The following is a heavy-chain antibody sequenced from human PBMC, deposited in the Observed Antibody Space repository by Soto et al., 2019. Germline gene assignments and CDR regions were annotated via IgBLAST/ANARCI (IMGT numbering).Heavy chain of an antibody. J-gene: IGHJ5*02. D-gene: IGHD4-17*01. CDR3: ARVRFLSMVTTNWFDP. CDR2: TFYRSKWCN. V-gene: IGHV6-1*01. CDR1: GDSVSSNSAA. Sequence: QVQLPQSGPGLVKPSQTLSLTCVISGDSVSSNSAAWNWIRQSPSRGLEWLGRTFYRSKWCNEYAVSVKSRLTINPDTSKNQFTLQLNSVTPEDTAVYYCARVRFLSMVTTNWFDPWGQGTLVTVSS.